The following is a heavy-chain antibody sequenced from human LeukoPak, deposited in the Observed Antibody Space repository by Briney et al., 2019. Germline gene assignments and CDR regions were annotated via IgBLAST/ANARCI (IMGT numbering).Heavy chain of an antibody. J-gene: IGHJ3*02. CDR1: GFTFSSYA. CDR3: ARDSSYGARGVGAFDI. D-gene: IGHD4-17*01. Sequence: PGGSLRLSCAASGFTFSSYAMSWVRQAPGKGLEWVSSISAGSGRSTYYADSVRGRFTFSRDNSKNTLYLQMNSLRAEDTAVYYCARDSSYGARGVGAFDIWGQGTMVTVSS. CDR2: ISAGSGRST. V-gene: IGHV3-23*01.